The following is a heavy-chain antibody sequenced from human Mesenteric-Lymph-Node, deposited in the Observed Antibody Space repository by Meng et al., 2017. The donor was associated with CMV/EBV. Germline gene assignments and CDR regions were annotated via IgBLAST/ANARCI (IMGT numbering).Heavy chain of an antibody. V-gene: IGHV4-39*01. CDR1: GDSIVGRAYS. CDR2: IYYGGNA. J-gene: IGHJ4*01. D-gene: IGHD2/OR15-2a*01. CDR3: VRLWNSAFFYYFDY. Sequence: SGDSIVGRAYSWAWSRQPPGKGLEWIGTIYYGGNAYYTPYLQSRLTISVDTSKNRFSLRLTSVTAADTALYFCVRLWNSAFFYYFDYWGPGTLVTVSS.